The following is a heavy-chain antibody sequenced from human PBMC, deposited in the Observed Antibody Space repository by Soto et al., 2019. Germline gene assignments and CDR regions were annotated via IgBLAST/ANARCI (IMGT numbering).Heavy chain of an antibody. D-gene: IGHD1-20*01. J-gene: IGHJ4*02. CDR1: SGSISGTNVF. V-gene: IGHV4-39*01. Sequence: PSSTLSLTCPFSSGSISGTNVFWGWVRQPPGKGLEWIGNIDYSGTAYFSPSLAPRVTFHVDTSKNQFSLTLYSVTAADTAVYYCARITGRHLDYWGQG. CDR2: IDYSGTA. CDR3: ARITGRHLDY.